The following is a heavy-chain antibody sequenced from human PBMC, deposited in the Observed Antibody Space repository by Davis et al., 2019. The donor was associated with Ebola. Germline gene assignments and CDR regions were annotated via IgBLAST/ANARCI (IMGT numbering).Heavy chain of an antibody. D-gene: IGHD3-9*01. CDR2: ISYDGSNK. CDR3: ARTTYYDILTGYSTRGPFDY. V-gene: IGHV3-30-3*01. CDR1: GFTFSSYA. Sequence: PGGSLRLSCAASGFTFSSYAMHWVRQAPGKGLEWVAVISYDGSNKYYADSVKGRFTISRDNSKNTLYLQMNSLRAEDTAVYYCARTTYYDILTGYSTRGPFDYWGQGTLVTVSS. J-gene: IGHJ4*02.